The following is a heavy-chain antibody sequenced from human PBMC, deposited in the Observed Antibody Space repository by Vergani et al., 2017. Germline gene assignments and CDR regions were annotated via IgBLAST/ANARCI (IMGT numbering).Heavy chain of an antibody. J-gene: IGHJ6*02. Sequence: EVQLVESGGGLVQPGGSLRLSCAASGFTFSSYEMNWVRQAPGKGLEWVSYISSSGSTIYYADSVKGRFTISRDNAKNSLYLQMNSLRAEEKAVYYCARDMIVPDSPENYYDYGMDVWGQGTTVTVSS. D-gene: IGHD3-22*01. CDR1: GFTFSSYE. CDR3: ARDMIVPDSPENYYDYGMDV. V-gene: IGHV3-48*03. CDR2: ISSSGSTI.